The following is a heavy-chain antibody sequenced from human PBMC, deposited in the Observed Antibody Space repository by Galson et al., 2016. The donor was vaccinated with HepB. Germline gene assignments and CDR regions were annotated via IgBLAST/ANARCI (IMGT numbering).Heavy chain of an antibody. D-gene: IGHD2-2*01. CDR1: GYTFTTYG. CDR3: ARDPRKIRYQLLEIYYYYAMDV. V-gene: IGHV1-18*01. Sequence: SVKVSCKASGYTFTTYGIRWVRQAPGQGLEWMGWISAYNGNTNYAQKLQGSVTMTTDTSTSTAYMERRSLRSDDTAVYYCARDPRKIRYQLLEIYYYYAMDVWGQGTTVTVSS. J-gene: IGHJ6*02. CDR2: ISAYNGNT.